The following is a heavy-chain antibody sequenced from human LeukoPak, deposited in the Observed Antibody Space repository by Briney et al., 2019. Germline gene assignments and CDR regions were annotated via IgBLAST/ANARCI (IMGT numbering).Heavy chain of an antibody. CDR1: GYTFTGYY. CDR2: INPNSGGT. Sequence: ASVTVSCKASGYTFTGYYMHWVRQAPGQGLEWMGWINPNSGGTNYAQKFQGRVTMNRDTSISTAYMELSRLRSDDTAVYYCASNSGSYYSNYYYYMDVWGKGTTVTVSS. D-gene: IGHD1-26*01. CDR3: ASNSGSYYSNYYYYMDV. V-gene: IGHV1-2*02. J-gene: IGHJ6*03.